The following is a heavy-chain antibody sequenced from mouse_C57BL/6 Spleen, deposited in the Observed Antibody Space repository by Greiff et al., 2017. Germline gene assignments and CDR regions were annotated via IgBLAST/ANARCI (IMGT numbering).Heavy chain of an antibody. D-gene: IGHD2-3*01. CDR3: ANLYDGLRGFDV. CDR1: GYSITSGYY. J-gene: IGHJ1*03. V-gene: IGHV3-6*01. Sequence: EVKLQESGPGLVKPSQSLSLTCSVTGYSITSGYYWNWIRQFPGNKLEWMGYISYDGSNNYNPSLKNRISITRDTSKNQFFLKLNSVTTEDTATYYCANLYDGLRGFDVWGTGTTVTVSS. CDR2: ISYDGSN.